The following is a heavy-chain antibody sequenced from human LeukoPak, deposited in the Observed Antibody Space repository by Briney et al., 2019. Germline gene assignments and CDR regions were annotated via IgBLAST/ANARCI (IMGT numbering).Heavy chain of an antibody. V-gene: IGHV3-23*01. CDR1: EFTFSSYA. CDR3: ARVVPPTDYGSGSYFWDPYYFDY. Sequence: GGSLRLSCAASEFTFSSYAMSWVRQAPGKGLEWVSAISGSGGSTYYADSVKGRFTISTDNSKNTLNLQMNSLRAEDTAVYYCARVVPPTDYGSGSYFWDPYYFDYWGQGTLVTVSS. J-gene: IGHJ4*02. D-gene: IGHD3-10*01. CDR2: ISGSGGST.